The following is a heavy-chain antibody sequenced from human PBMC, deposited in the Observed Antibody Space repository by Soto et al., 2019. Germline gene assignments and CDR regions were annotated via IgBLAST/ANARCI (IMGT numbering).Heavy chain of an antibody. CDR2: IRSKAYGGTT. V-gene: IGHV3-49*03. CDR1: GFTFGDYA. Sequence: GGSLRLSCTASGFTFGDYAMSWFRQAPGKGLEWVGFIRSKAYGGTTEYAASVKGRFTISRDDSKSIAYLQMNSLKTEDTAVYYCTRDAGAYDFWSGYFDYWGQGTLVTVSS. J-gene: IGHJ4*02. CDR3: TRDAGAYDFWSGYFDY. D-gene: IGHD3-3*01.